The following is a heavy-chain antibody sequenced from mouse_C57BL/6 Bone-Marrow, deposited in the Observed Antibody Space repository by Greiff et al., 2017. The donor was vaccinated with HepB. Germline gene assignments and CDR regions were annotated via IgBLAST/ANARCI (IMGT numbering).Heavy chain of an antibody. J-gene: IGHJ1*03. CDR1: GYAFSSSW. V-gene: IGHV1-82*01. CDR2: IYPGDGDT. CDR3: ARRFSTTVVARYFDV. D-gene: IGHD1-1*01. Sequence: QVQLQQSGPELVKPGASVKISCKASGYAFSSSWMNWVKQRPGKGLEWIGRIYPGDGDTNYNGKFKGKATLTADKSSSTAYMQLSSLTSEDSAVYFWARRFSTTVVARYFDVWGTGTTVTVSS.